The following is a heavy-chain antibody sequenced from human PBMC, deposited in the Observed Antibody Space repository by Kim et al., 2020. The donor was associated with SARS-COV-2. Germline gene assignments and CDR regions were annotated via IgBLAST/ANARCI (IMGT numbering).Heavy chain of an antibody. D-gene: IGHD1-1*01. V-gene: IGHV3-33*01. Sequence: GGSLRLSCEGSGFTFRKYGFHWVRQAPGKGLEWVGVLWYDGSNEYYGDSVKGRFTISRDNLKNTLYLQMNNLRAEDTAMYYCVRARNQVDHDDNWFDPWGQGTLVTVSP. CDR1: GFTFRKYG. CDR3: VRARNQVDHDDNWFDP. CDR2: LWYDGSNE. J-gene: IGHJ5*02.